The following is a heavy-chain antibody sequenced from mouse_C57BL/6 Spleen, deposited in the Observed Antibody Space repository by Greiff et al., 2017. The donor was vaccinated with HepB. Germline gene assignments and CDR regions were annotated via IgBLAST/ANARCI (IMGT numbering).Heavy chain of an antibody. CDR1: GYTFTSYT. V-gene: IGHV1-4*01. Sequence: VQLQQSGAELARPGASVKMSCKASGYTFTSYTMHWVKQRPGQGLEWIGYINPSSGYTKYNQKFKDKATLTADKSSSTAYMQLSSLTSEDSAVYYCERSKLTGTNFDYWGQGTTLTVSS. CDR3: ERSKLTGTNFDY. D-gene: IGHD4-1*01. CDR2: INPSSGYT. J-gene: IGHJ2*01.